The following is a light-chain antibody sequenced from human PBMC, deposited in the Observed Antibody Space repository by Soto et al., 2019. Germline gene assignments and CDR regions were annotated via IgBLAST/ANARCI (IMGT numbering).Light chain of an antibody. V-gene: IGKV1-39*01. CDR3: QQSYSIPWT. Sequence: DIQMTHSPSSLSASVLDRVTITCRASQSLSNYLNLYQQRPGKAPKLLIYAASSLQSGVPSKFSGSGSGTDFTFTISSLQPEDFATYYCQQSYSIPWTFGQGTKVDIK. CDR1: QSLSNY. J-gene: IGKJ1*01. CDR2: AAS.